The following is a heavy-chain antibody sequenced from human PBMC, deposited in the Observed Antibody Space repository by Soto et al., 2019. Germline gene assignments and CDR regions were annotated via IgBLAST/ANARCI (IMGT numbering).Heavy chain of an antibody. CDR3: AGGDNYYYLGV. D-gene: IGHD2-15*01. Sequence: QLQLVESGGGVVQPGTSLRLSCTASGSTFSNYIMHWVRQAPGKGLDWVAFISYDGSNKDYADSVEGRFTISRDHSKSTLYLQLSSLRPEDTAVYYCAGGDNYYYLGVWGQGTTVTVSS. V-gene: IGHV3-30-3*01. CDR2: ISYDGSNK. J-gene: IGHJ6*02. CDR1: GSTFSNYI.